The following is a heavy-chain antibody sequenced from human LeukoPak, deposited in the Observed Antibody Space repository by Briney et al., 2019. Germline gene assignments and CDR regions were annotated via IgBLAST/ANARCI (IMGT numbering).Heavy chain of an antibody. D-gene: IGHD6-19*01. V-gene: IGHV4-59*01. CDR1: GGSISSYY. J-gene: IGHJ4*02. CDR2: IYYTGST. Sequence: SETLSLTCTISGGSISSYYWNWIRQPPGGVLEGLGYIYYTGSTNYNPSLTSRVTISVDTSKQQFSLKLTSVTAADTALYYCARGFNLAEAGRGFDYWGQGTLVTASS. CDR3: ARGFNLAEAGRGFDY.